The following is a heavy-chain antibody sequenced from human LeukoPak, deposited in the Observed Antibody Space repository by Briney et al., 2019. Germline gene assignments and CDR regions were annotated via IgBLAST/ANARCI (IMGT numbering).Heavy chain of an antibody. CDR2: IKQDGSDK. V-gene: IGHV3-7*01. Sequence: GGSLRLSCAASGFTFGSYWMSWVRQAPGKGLEWVANIKQDGSDKYYVDSVKGRFTISRDNAKNSLYLQMNSLRAEDTAVYYCARAYGSGRPHYWGQGTLVTVSS. J-gene: IGHJ4*02. D-gene: IGHD3-10*01. CDR3: ARAYGSGRPHY. CDR1: GFTFGSYW.